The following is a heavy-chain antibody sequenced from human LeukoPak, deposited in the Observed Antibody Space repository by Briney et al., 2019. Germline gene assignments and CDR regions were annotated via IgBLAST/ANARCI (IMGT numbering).Heavy chain of an antibody. D-gene: IGHD6-19*01. V-gene: IGHV4-59*01. CDR2: IYYSGST. Sequence: SETLSLTCTVSGGSISSYYWSWIRQPPGKGLEWIGYIYYSGSTNYNPSLKSRVTISVDTSKNQFSLKLSSVTAADTAVYYCARDTSGWYYFDYWGQGTLVTVSS. J-gene: IGHJ4*02. CDR3: ARDTSGWYYFDY. CDR1: GGSISSYY.